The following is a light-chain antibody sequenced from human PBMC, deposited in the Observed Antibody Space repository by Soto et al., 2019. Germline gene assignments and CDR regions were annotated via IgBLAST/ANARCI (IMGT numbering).Light chain of an antibody. CDR3: CSLTNGATWV. CDR2: EAS. Sequence: QSALTQPASVSGSPGQSITISCTGTNSDVGSHNFVSWYQQYPGKAPKLLIYEASKRPSGLSNRFSGSKSGNTASLTISGLHAADEADYYCCSLTNGATWVFGGGTKVTVL. J-gene: IGLJ3*02. V-gene: IGLV2-23*01. CDR1: NSDVGSHNF.